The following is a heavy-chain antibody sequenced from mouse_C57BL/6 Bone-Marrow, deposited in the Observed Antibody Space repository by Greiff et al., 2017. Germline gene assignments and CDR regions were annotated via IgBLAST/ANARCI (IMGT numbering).Heavy chain of an antibody. CDR2: IDPENGDT. J-gene: IGHJ4*01. D-gene: IGHD1-1*01. V-gene: IGHV14-4*01. CDR1: GFNIKDDY. Sequence: DVQLQESGAELVRPGASVKLSCTASGFNIKDDYMHWVKQRPEQGLEWIGWIDPENGDTEYASKFQGKATITAATSSNTAYLQLSSLTSEDTAVYYCTYYYGSSYYYAMDYWGQGTSVTVSS. CDR3: TYYYGSSYYYAMDY.